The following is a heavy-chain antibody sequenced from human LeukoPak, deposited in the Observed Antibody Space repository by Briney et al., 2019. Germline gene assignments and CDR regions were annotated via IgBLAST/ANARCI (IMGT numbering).Heavy chain of an antibody. CDR1: GDSVSSNSAA. Sequence: SQTLSLTCAISGDSVSSNSAAWNWIRQSPSRGLEWLGRTYYRSKYYNDYALSVKIRITINPDTSKNQFSLQLNSVIPEDSAVYYCARGGGGYPYFHYWGQGTLVTVSS. CDR2: TYYRSKYYN. J-gene: IGHJ4*02. V-gene: IGHV6-1*01. CDR3: ARGGGGYPYFHY. D-gene: IGHD3-22*01.